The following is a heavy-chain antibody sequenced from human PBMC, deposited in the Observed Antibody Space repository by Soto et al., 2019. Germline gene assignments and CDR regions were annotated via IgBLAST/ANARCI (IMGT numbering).Heavy chain of an antibody. Sequence: QVQLVQSGAEVKKPGASVKVSCKASGYTFTSYAMHWVRQAPGQRLEWMGWINAGNGNTKYSQKFQGRVTITRDTSASTAYMELSCLRSEDTAVYYCARGGRSSPTDYWGQGTLVTVSS. CDR2: INAGNGNT. V-gene: IGHV1-3*01. J-gene: IGHJ4*02. CDR1: GYTFTSYA. D-gene: IGHD3-16*01. CDR3: ARGGRSSPTDY.